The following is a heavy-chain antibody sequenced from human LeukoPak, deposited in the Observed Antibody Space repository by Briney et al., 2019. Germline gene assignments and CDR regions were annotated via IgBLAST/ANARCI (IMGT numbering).Heavy chain of an antibody. CDR1: GFTFSSYS. Sequence: GGSLRLSCAASGFTFSSYSMNWVRQAPGKGLEWVSYISSSSSTIYYADSVKGRFTISRDNAKNSLYPQMNSLRAEDTAVYYCARENYYDSSGYYPDAFDIWGQGTMVTVSS. J-gene: IGHJ3*02. CDR2: ISSSSSTI. V-gene: IGHV3-48*04. D-gene: IGHD3-22*01. CDR3: ARENYYDSSGYYPDAFDI.